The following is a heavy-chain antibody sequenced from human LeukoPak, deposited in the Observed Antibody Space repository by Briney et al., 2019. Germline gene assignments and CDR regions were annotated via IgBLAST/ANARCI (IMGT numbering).Heavy chain of an antibody. J-gene: IGHJ5*02. CDR3: ARGRDRSKAGDL. CDR2: IHPHGIF. CDR1: GGSFNDYY. V-gene: IGHV4-34*01. Sequence: SETLSLTCAVHGGSFNDYYCSWIRQPPGKGLEWIGEIHPHGIFYYNSSLTSRVTISIDTSKSQFSLRLTSVTAADTAFYYCARGRDRSKAGDLWGQGSLVIVSS. D-gene: IGHD5-24*01.